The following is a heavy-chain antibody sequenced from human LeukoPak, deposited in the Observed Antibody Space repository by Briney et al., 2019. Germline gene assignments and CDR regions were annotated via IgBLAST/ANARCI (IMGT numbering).Heavy chain of an antibody. CDR1: GYTFTGYY. CDR2: INPNSGGT. CDR3: ARSTSLSNRRYDSSGYGY. J-gene: IGHJ4*02. Sequence: GASVKVSCKASGYTFTGYYMHWVRQAPGQGLEWMGWINPNSGGTNYAQKFQGRVTMTRDTSISTAYMELSRLRSDDTAVYYCARSTSLSNRRYDSSGYGYWGQGTLVAVSS. D-gene: IGHD3-22*01. V-gene: IGHV1-2*02.